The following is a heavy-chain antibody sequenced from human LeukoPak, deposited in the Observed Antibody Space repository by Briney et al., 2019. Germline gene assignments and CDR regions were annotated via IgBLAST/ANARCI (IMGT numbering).Heavy chain of an antibody. Sequence: SETLSLTCTVSGGSISSSSYYWGWLRQPPGKGLEWIGSIYYSGSTYYNPSLKSRVTISVDTSKNQYSLKLSSVTAADTAVYYCARHWGGQLGLHNFDYWGQGTLVTVSS. V-gene: IGHV4-39*01. CDR2: IYYSGST. J-gene: IGHJ4*02. CDR1: GGSISSSSYY. CDR3: ARHWGGQLGLHNFDY. D-gene: IGHD6-6*01.